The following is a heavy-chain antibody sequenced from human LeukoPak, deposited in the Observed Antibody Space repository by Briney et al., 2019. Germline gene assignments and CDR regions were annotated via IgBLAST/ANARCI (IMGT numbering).Heavy chain of an antibody. CDR3: ARGQGYSGYAFRYYYYYMDV. Sequence: ASVKVSCKASGYTFTSYDINWVRQATGQGLEWMGWMNPNSGNTGYAQKFQGRVTITRNTSISTAYMELSSLRSEDTAVYYCARGQGYSGYAFRYYYYYMDVWGKGTTVTVSS. V-gene: IGHV1-8*03. D-gene: IGHD5-12*01. CDR1: GYTFTSYD. CDR2: MNPNSGNT. J-gene: IGHJ6*03.